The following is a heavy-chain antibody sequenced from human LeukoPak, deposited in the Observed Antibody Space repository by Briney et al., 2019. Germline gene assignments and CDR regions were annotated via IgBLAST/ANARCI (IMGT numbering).Heavy chain of an antibody. CDR1: GFTFDDYT. J-gene: IGHJ4*02. D-gene: IGHD4-17*01. V-gene: IGHV3-43*01. CDR3: AKDRDPQNDYGDRHFDY. CDR2: ISWDGGST. Sequence: GGSLRLSCAASGFTFDDYTMHWVRQAPGKGLEWVSLISWDGGSTYYADSVKGRFTISRDNSKNSLYLQMNSLRTEDTALYYCAKDRDPQNDYGDRHFDYWGQGTLVTVSS.